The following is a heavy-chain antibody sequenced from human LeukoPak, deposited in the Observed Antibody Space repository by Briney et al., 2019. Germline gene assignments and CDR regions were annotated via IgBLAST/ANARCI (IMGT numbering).Heavy chain of an antibody. CDR2: IYYSGST. J-gene: IGHJ4*02. Sequence: PSETLSLTCTVSGGSISSYYWSWIRQPPGKGLEWIGYIYYSGSTNYNPSLKSRVTISVDTSKNQFSLKLSSVTAADTAVYYCVRGTYGSDYWGQGTLVTVSS. D-gene: IGHD3-10*01. CDR3: VRGTYGSDY. V-gene: IGHV4-59*01. CDR1: GGSISSYY.